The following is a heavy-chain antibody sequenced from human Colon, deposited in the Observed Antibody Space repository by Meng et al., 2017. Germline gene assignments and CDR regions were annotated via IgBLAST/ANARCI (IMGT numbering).Heavy chain of an antibody. CDR3: GRDQGRQLINH. V-gene: IGHV4-4*02. CDR2: VYHRGDT. J-gene: IGHJ4*02. CDR1: GDSISSDIW. Sequence: QVQLPESGPGPVKPSGTLSLTSTVSGDSISSDIWWSWVRQPPGKGLEWIGEVYHRGDTNYNPSLKSRVVISVDRSKNQFSLNLSSVTAADTAVYYCGRDQGRQLINHWGQGTLVTVSS. D-gene: IGHD1-1*01.